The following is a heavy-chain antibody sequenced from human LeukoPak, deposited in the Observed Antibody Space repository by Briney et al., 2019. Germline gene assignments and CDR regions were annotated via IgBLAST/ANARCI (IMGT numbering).Heavy chain of an antibody. J-gene: IGHJ4*02. D-gene: IGHD3-22*01. V-gene: IGHV4-31*03. Sequence: TLSLTCTVSGGSISSGGYYWSWIRQHPGKGLEWIGYIYYSGSTYYNPSLKSRVTISVDTSKNQFSLILSSVTAADTAVYYCARVFYDSSGYYRFDYWGQGTLVTVSS. CDR2: IYYSGST. CDR1: GGSISSGGYY. CDR3: ARVFYDSSGYYRFDY.